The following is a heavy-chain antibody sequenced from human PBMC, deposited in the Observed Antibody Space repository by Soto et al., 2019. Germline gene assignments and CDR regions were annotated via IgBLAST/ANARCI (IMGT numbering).Heavy chain of an antibody. V-gene: IGHV3-21*01. CDR1: GITFYSFS. CDR3: ARGEGYGMDV. Sequence: GGSLRLSCVASGITFYSFSVNWVRQAPGKGLEWVSSISNSGTKKNYADSVKGRFTISRDTANNSVFLQMNNLRGEDTAVYYCARGEGYGMDVWGQGTTVTVSS. CDR2: ISNSGTKK. J-gene: IGHJ6*02.